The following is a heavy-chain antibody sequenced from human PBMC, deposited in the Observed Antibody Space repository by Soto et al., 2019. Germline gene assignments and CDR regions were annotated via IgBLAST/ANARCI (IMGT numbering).Heavy chain of an antibody. J-gene: IGHJ6*02. CDR2: INQSGST. V-gene: IGHV4-34*01. Sequence: SETLSLTCAVYGESLSAYYCTWIRQPPGKGLEWIGEINQSGSTNYNPSLKSRVTMSADTSKKHFSLEVTSVTAADTAVYYCARGTVYVPFLFPCLDVWGQGTTVTVSS. CDR1: GESLSAYY. CDR3: ARGTVYVPFLFPCLDV. D-gene: IGHD3-10*02.